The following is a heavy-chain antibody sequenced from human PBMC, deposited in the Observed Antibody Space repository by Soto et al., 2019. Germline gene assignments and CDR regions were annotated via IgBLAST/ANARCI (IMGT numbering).Heavy chain of an antibody. D-gene: IGHD4-17*01. J-gene: IGHJ4*02. Sequence: EVQLLESGGGLVQPGGSLRLSCRASGFRFSSFAMTWVRQAPGKGLEWVSSIGGNGIITYYTDSVKGRFTISRDNSGNTLSLHMNSLRVDDTAVYHCAKDPNGDYVGAFESWGQGTLVTVSS. V-gene: IGHV3-23*01. CDR2: IGGNGIIT. CDR1: GFRFSSFA. CDR3: AKDPNGDYVGAFES.